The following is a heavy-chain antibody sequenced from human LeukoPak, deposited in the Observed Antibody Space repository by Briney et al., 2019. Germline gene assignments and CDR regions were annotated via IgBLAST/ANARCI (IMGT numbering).Heavy chain of an antibody. Sequence: PSETLSLTCTVSGGSISSGGYHWSWIRQHPGKGLEWIGYIYYSGSTYYNPSLKSRVTISVDTSKNQFSLKLSSVTAADTAVYYCARGRDGYPFWGQGTLVSVSS. CDR2: IYYSGST. D-gene: IGHD5-24*01. J-gene: IGHJ4*02. V-gene: IGHV4-31*03. CDR1: GGSISSGGYH. CDR3: ARGRDGYPF.